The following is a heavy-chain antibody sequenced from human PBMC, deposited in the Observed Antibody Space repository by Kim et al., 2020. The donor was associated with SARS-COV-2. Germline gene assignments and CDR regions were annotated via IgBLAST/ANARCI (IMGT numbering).Heavy chain of an antibody. CDR3: ARGRGSYRGAFDY. J-gene: IGHJ4*02. Sequence: SETLSLTCAVYGGSFSGYYWSWIRQPPGKGLEWIGEINHSGSTNYNPSLKSRVTISVDTSKNQFSLKLSSVTAADTAVYYCARGRGSYRGAFDYWGQGTLVTVSS. CDR2: INHSGST. CDR1: GGSFSGYY. D-gene: IGHD1-26*01. V-gene: IGHV4-34*01.